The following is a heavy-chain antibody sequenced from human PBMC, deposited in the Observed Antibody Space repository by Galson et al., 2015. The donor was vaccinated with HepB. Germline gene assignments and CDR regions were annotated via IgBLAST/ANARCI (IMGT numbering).Heavy chain of an antibody. D-gene: IGHD3-9*01. CDR1: GFTFGDYA. CDR2: IRSKAYGGTT. V-gene: IGHV3-49*03. CDR3: TRDSAIRYFDWFQYMDV. Sequence: SLRLSCAASGFTFGDYAMSWFRQAPGKGLEWVGFIRSKAYGGTTEYAASVKGRFTISRDDSKSIAYLQMNSLKTEDTAVYYCTRDSAIRYFDWFQYMDVWGQGTTVTVSS. J-gene: IGHJ6*02.